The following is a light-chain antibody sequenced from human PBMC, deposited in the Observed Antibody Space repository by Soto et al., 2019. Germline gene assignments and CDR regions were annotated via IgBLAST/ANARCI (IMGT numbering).Light chain of an antibody. J-gene: IGKJ5*01. CDR3: QQYGSTPPIT. CDR2: GAS. CDR1: QSVSSTY. Sequence: IVLTQSPGTLSLSPGERATLSCRASQSVSSTYLAWYQRKPGQAPRLLIYGASTRATGISDRFSGSGSGTDFTLTISRLEPEDFAVYYCQQYGSTPPITFGQGTRLEIK. V-gene: IGKV3-20*01.